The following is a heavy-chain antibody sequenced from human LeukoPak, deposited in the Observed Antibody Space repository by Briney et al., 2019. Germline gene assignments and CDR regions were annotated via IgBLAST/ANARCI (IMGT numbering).Heavy chain of an antibody. CDR1: GFTFSSYG. D-gene: IGHD3-22*01. CDR3: AKSMGLRITMKSPGY. CDR2: IRYDGSNK. V-gene: IGHV3-30*02. J-gene: IGHJ4*02. Sequence: GGSLRLSCAASGFTFSSYGMHWVRQAPGKGLEGVAFIRYDGSNKYYADSVKGRFTISRDNSKNTLYLQMNSLRAEDTAVYYCAKSMGLRITMKSPGYWGQGALVSVSS.